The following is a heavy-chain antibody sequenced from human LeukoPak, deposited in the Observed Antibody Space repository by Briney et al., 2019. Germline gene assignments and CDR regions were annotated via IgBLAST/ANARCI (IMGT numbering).Heavy chain of an antibody. V-gene: IGHV4-61*01. CDR3: ARGVNGDQLGNWFDP. J-gene: IGHJ5*02. CDR2: IYYSGST. CDR1: GGSVSSGSYY. D-gene: IGHD4-17*01. Sequence: DPSETLSLTCTVSGGSVSSGSYYWSWIRQPPGKRLEWIGYIYYSGSTYYNPSLKSRVTISVDTSKNQFSLKLSSVTAADTAVYYCARGVNGDQLGNWFDPWGQGTLVTVSS.